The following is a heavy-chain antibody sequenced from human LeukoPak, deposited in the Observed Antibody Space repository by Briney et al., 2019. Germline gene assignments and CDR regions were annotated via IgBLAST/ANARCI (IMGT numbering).Heavy chain of an antibody. CDR3: ARGPHIAAAGPKYFKH. V-gene: IGHV4-31*03. J-gene: IGHJ1*01. D-gene: IGHD6-13*01. CDR1: GGSLSIGCYY. Sequence: SQTLSLTCTFSGGSLSIGCYYWSWVRQHRGKGLEWFGYIYYSGSSYDNTSLKSRLSISVETTKTQFSLKLRSVTTADTAVYYCARGPHIAAAGPKYFKHWGQGTLVPVSS. CDR2: IYYSGSS.